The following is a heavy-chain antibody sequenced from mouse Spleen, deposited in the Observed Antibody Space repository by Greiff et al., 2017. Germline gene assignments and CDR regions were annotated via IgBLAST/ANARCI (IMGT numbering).Heavy chain of an antibody. Sequence: VKLVESGPGLVQPSQSLSITCTVSGFSLTSYGVHWVRQSPGKGLEWLGVIWSGGSTDYNAAFISRLSISKDNSKSQVFFKMNSLQANDTAIYYCARGKQYYFDYWGQGTTLTVSS. CDR3: ARGKQYYFDY. CDR2: IWSGGST. J-gene: IGHJ2*01. CDR1: GFSLTSYG. D-gene: IGHD6-1*01. V-gene: IGHV2-2*02.